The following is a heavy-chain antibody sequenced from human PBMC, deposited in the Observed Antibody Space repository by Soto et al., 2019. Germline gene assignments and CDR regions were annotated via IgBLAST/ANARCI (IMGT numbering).Heavy chain of an antibody. V-gene: IGHV1-18*01. CDR2: ISAYNGNT. CDR1: GYTFNSYC. CDR3: ARDRQYYYDSSGYGDY. Sequence: QVQLVQSGAEVKKPGASVKVSCKASGYTFNSYCISWVRQAPGQGLEWLGWISAYNGNTNYAQKLQGRLTMPIDTSTSTVYMELMILRSDDTAVYYCARDRQYYYDSSGYGDYGGQGTLVTVSS. D-gene: IGHD3-22*01. J-gene: IGHJ4*02.